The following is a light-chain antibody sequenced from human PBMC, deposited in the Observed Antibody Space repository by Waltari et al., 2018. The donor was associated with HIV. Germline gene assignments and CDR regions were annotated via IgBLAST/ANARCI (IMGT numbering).Light chain of an antibody. CDR2: KDS. J-gene: IGLJ3*02. Sequence: SYELTQPSSVSVSPGQTARITCSGDLLAKKSVRWFQQKPGQAPVWVRYKDSERPSGIPARFSGSSSGTTVSLTIGGAQVDDEADYYCYSAADNSGLFGGGTKLTVL. CDR1: LLAKKS. V-gene: IGLV3-27*01. CDR3: YSAADNSGL.